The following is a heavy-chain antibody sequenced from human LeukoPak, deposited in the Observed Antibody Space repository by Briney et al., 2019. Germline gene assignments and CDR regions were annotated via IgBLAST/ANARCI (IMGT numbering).Heavy chain of an antibody. CDR3: ARSYDSSGYFVSPYYFDY. CDR2: IYYSGST. J-gene: IGHJ4*02. V-gene: IGHV4-59*01. CDR1: GFTFSDYY. D-gene: IGHD3-22*01. Sequence: LRLSCAASGFTFSDYYWSWIRQPPGKGLEWIGYIYYSGSTNYNPSLKSRVTISVDTSKNQFSLKLSSVTAADTAVYYCARSYDSSGYFVSPYYFDYWGQGTLVTVSS.